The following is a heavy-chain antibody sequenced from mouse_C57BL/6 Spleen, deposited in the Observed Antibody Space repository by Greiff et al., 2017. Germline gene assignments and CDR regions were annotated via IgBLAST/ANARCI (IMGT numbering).Heavy chain of an antibody. J-gene: IGHJ3*01. Sequence: DVMLVESGGGLVQPGGSMKLSCAASGFTFSDAWMDWVRQSPEKGLEWVAEIRNKANNHATYYAESVKGRFTISRDDSKSSVYLQMNSVRAEDTGIYYCTRAGSSTAFAYWGQWTLVTVSA. CDR3: TRAGSSTAFAY. D-gene: IGHD1-1*01. CDR1: GFTFSDAW. CDR2: IRNKANNHAT. V-gene: IGHV6-6*01.